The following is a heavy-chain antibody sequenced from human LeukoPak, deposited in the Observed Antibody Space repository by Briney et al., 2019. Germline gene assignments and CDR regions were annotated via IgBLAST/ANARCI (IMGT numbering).Heavy chain of an antibody. V-gene: IGHV3-7*01. Sequence: GGSLRLSCAASGFTFSSYWMSWVRQAPGKGLEWVANIKEDGSEKYYVDSVRGRFTISRDNAENSLSLQMNSLRAEGTAVYYCARDHNWNSIGYYFDYWGQGTLVTVSS. D-gene: IGHD1-1*01. CDR1: GFTFSSYW. CDR3: ARDHNWNSIGYYFDY. J-gene: IGHJ4*02. CDR2: IKEDGSEK.